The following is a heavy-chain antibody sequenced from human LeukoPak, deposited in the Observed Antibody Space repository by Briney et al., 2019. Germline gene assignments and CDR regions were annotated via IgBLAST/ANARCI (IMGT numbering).Heavy chain of an antibody. CDR1: GFTFSSYA. Sequence: RPGGSLRLSCSASGFTFSSYAMHWVRQAPGKGLEYVSAISSNGGSTYYADSVKGRFTISRDNSKNTLYLQMSSLRAEDTAVYYCARVYTQSSGWYQDYYGMDVWGQGTTVTVSS. D-gene: IGHD6-19*01. V-gene: IGHV3-64D*06. CDR2: ISSNGGST. CDR3: ARVYTQSSGWYQDYYGMDV. J-gene: IGHJ6*02.